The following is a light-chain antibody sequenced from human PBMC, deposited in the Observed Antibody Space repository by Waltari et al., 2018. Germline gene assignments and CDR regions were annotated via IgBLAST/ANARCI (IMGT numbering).Light chain of an antibody. J-gene: IGKJ4*01. CDR3: EHFNNYPLT. Sequence: DIQLTQSPSFLSASVGDRVTITCRASQDISHYLAWYPLRPGKAPKLPIYAASTLQGGVPSRFTGSGPVTDFTLTISSLQPEDFATYYCEHFNNYPLTFGRGTKVEIK. V-gene: IGKV1-9*01. CDR1: QDISHY. CDR2: AAS.